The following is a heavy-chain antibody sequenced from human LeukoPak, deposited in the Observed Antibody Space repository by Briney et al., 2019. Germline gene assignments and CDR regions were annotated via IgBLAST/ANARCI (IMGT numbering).Heavy chain of an antibody. J-gene: IGHJ6*02. V-gene: IGHV1-18*01. CDR1: NYTFASYG. D-gene: IGHD1-1*01. CDR2: ISPYDGHT. CDR3: VRVWPPNAVDRGMTYSYFNALDV. Sequence: ASVNVSCKASNYTFASYGLSWVRQAPGQGRQWVGWISPYDGHTDYAQRFQARVTMSIDKPSRTVYLDLRRLRLDDTAVYYCVRVWPPNAVDRGMTYSYFNALDVWGRGTTVIVSS.